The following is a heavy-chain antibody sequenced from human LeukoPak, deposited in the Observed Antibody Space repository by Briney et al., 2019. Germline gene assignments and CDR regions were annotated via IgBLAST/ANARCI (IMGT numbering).Heavy chain of an antibody. CDR1: GYTFTDYA. Sequence: ASVKVSCKASGYTFTDYALHWVRQAPGQSPEWMGWITTGRGETRYSQEFQRRITFTRNTSASTVYMDLSDLRSEDTAVYYCARGGKQWRGGNYFDSWGQGTLVAVSS. D-gene: IGHD6-19*01. V-gene: IGHV1-3*03. J-gene: IGHJ4*02. CDR2: ITTGRGET. CDR3: ARGGKQWRGGNYFDS.